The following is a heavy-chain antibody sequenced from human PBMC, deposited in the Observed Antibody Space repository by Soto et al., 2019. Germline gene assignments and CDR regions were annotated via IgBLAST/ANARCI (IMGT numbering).Heavy chain of an antibody. CDR3: ASGASRWYPYFFDS. J-gene: IGHJ4*02. CDR2: IIPYYNTL. V-gene: IGHV1-69*01. CDR1: EGTFNSYA. D-gene: IGHD6-13*01. Sequence: QAQVVQSGAEVRKPGSSVKHSCKASEGTFNSYAIAWLRQAPGQGLEWMGGIIPYYNTLNYAQKFQDRVTITADDSTNTVYMELSSLRSDDTAVYFWASGASRWYPYFFDSWAQGTLVTVSS.